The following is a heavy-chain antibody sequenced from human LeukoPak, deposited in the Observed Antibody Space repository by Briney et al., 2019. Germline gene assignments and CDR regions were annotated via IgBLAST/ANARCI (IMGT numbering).Heavy chain of an antibody. CDR1: GFNFSSYA. V-gene: IGHV3-23*01. CDR2: ITGSCENT. D-gene: IGHD4-17*01. J-gene: IGHJ5*02. CDR3: TKDPNGDYIGAFDP. Sequence: GGSLRLSCAASGFNFSSYAMSWVRQAPEKGLEWVSSITGSCENTYYADSVKGRFTISRDSAKNTLYLQMNSLRADDTAIYYCTKDPNGDYIGAFDPWGQGTLVTVSS.